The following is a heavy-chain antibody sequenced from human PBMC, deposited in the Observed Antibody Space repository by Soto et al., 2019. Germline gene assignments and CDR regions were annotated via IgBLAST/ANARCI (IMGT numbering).Heavy chain of an antibody. V-gene: IGHV4-59*01. Sequence: QVQLQESGPGLVEPSETLSLTCTVSGAAITTYYWTWIRQSPGKGLGWIGYFYYSGITRYNPSLESRVTVSVDTSKNQFSLKLSSVSAADTAVYYCARGPILVTSGGVPEALNSFDPWGQGTLVTVSS. CDR1: GAAITTYY. J-gene: IGHJ5*02. CDR2: FYYSGIT. D-gene: IGHD3-16*01. CDR3: ARGPILVTSGGVPEALNSFDP.